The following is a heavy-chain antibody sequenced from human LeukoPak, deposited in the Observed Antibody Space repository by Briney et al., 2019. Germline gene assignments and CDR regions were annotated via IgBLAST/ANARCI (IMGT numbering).Heavy chain of an antibody. CDR2: ISTGGGST. D-gene: IGHD3-16*01. V-gene: IGHV3-23*01. CDR3: VKDWGHN. J-gene: IGHJ4*02. CDR1: GFTFSSSA. Sequence: HSGGSLRLSCAASGFTFSSSAMSWVRQAPGKGLEWVSTISTGGGSTYYADSVKGRFTISRDNSMNTLYLQMNSLRAEDTALYYCVKDWGHNWGQGTLVTVSS.